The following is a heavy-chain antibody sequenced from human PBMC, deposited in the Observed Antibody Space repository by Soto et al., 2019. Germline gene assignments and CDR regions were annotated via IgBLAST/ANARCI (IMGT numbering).Heavy chain of an antibody. Sequence: VSGGSISSSSYYWGWIRQPPGKGLEWIGSISYSGSTSYNPSLKSRITISVDTSKNQFSLKVRSVTAADTAVYYCAGFVGAATHNWFDPWGQGTLVTVSS. J-gene: IGHJ5*02. D-gene: IGHD2-15*01. V-gene: IGHV4-39*07. CDR1: GGSISSSSYY. CDR3: AGFVGAATHNWFDP. CDR2: ISYSGST.